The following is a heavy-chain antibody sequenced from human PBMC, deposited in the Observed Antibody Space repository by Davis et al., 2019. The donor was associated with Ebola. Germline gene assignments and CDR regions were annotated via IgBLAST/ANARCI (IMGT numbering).Heavy chain of an antibody. V-gene: IGHV3-48*01. D-gene: IGHD6-19*01. CDR3: AKDSSTWAFDS. Sequence: GESLKISCAASGFTFSSYSMNWVRQAPGKGLEWVSYISSSSSTIYYADSVKGRFTISRDDSKNTLYLQMNSLRPEDTAVYFCAKDSSTWAFDSWGQGTLVTVSS. J-gene: IGHJ4*02. CDR2: ISSSSSTI. CDR1: GFTFSSYS.